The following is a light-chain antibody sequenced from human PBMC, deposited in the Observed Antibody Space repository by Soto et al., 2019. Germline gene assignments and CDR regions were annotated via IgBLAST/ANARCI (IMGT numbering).Light chain of an antibody. CDR1: QGISSY. J-gene: IGKJ3*01. V-gene: IGKV1-8*01. Sequence: AIRMTQSPSSFSASTGDRVTITCRASQGISSYLAWYQQKPGKAPKLLIYAASTLQSVVPSRFSGSGSGTDFTLTMRCLQSEDFATNYCQQYYSYPFTFGPGTKVDIK. CDR3: QQYYSYPFT. CDR2: AAS.